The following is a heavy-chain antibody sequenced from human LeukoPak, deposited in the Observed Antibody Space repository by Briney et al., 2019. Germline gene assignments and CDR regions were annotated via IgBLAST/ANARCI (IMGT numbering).Heavy chain of an antibody. J-gene: IGHJ4*02. CDR1: GGTFTSYA. D-gene: IGHD4-17*01. Sequence: SVKVSCTASGGTFTSYAISWVRQAPGQGLEWIGGIIPIFGTANYAQKFQGSVTITADESTSTAYMELSSLRSEDTAVYYCAKVGGDYGNINDYWGQGTLVTVSS. CDR2: IIPIFGTA. CDR3: AKVGGDYGNINDY. V-gene: IGHV1-69*13.